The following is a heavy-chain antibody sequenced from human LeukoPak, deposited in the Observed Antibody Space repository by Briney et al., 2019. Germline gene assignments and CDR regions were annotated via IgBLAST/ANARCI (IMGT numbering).Heavy chain of an antibody. J-gene: IGHJ5*02. D-gene: IGHD3-3*01. CDR1: GGSFSGYY. Sequence: SETLSLTCAVCGGSFSGYYWSWIRQPPGKGLEWIGEINHSGSTNYNPSLKSRVTISVDTSKNQFSLKLSSVTAADTAVYYCARYNYDFWSGYSKWFDPWGQGTLVTVSS. V-gene: IGHV4-34*01. CDR2: INHSGST. CDR3: ARYNYDFWSGYSKWFDP.